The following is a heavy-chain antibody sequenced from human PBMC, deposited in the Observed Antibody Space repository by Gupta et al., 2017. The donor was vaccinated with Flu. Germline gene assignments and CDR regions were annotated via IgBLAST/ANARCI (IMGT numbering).Heavy chain of an antibody. D-gene: IGHD2-2*01. CDR2: VSYDGDNK. CDR3: AKSTSTCTTYSYYHGVDV. J-gene: IGHJ6*02. V-gene: IGHV3-30*18. Sequence: MHWGGQAPGKGLEWVAAVSYDGDNKYYVHAGEGRFSISRDNSNNMVYLQMNNVRHEDKDNYYCAKSTSTCTTYSYYHGVDVWGHGSTVSVSS.